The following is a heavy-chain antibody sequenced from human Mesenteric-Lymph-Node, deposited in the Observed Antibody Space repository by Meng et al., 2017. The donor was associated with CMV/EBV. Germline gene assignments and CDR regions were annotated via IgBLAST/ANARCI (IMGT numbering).Heavy chain of an antibody. V-gene: IGHV4-34*01. CDR3: ATAPIYQLPVY. CDR1: DGSFTNYY. CDR2: INDGGSA. Sequence: SETLSLTCAIYDGSFTNYYWSWIRQPPGKGLEWIGEINDGGSANYNPSLKSRVTISVDTAKSQFSLKLRSVTAADTAVYYCATAPIYQLPVYWGPGTLVTVSS. J-gene: IGHJ4*02. D-gene: IGHD2-2*01.